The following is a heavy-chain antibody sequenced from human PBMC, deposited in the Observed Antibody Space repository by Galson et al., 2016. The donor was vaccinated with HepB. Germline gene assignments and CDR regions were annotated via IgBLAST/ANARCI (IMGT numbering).Heavy chain of an antibody. V-gene: IGHV1-18*01. J-gene: IGHJ4*02. CDR2: ITVESGET. CDR3: ARGFTTAYVDD. D-gene: IGHD1-14*01. Sequence: SVKVSCKASGYIFTSYGVCWVRQAPGQGLEWIGCITVESGETDYAQKLQGRVTLTTDTWTRTAYMELRSLRSDDTAVYFCARGFTTAYVDDWGQGTLVTVSS. CDR1: GYIFTSYG.